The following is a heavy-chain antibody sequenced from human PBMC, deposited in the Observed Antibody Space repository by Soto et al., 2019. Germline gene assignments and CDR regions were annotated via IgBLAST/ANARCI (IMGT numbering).Heavy chain of an antibody. V-gene: IGHV4-34*01. D-gene: IGHD3-10*01. CDR1: GGSFSGYY. Sequence: PSETLSHTCAVYGGSFSGYYWSWIRQPPGKGLEWIGEINHSGSTNYNPSLKSRVTISVDTSKNQFSLKLSSVTAADTAVYYCARGPPILLWFEESPPFSYWGQGTLVTGSS. CDR2: INHSGST. CDR3: ARGPPILLWFEESPPFSY. J-gene: IGHJ4*02.